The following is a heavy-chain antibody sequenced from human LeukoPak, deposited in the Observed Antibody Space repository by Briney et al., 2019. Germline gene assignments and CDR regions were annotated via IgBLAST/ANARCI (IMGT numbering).Heavy chain of an antibody. CDR3: ARVAMSDSSGYCDY. D-gene: IGHD3-22*01. CDR2: IWYDGSNK. CDR1: GFIFSSSD. V-gene: IGHV3-33*08. J-gene: IGHJ4*02. Sequence: GGSLRLSCAASGFIFSSSDMSWVRQAPGKGLEWVAVIWYDGSNKNYVDSVKGRFTISRDNSKNTLYLQMNSLRDEDTAVYYCARVAMSDSSGYCDYWGQGTLVTVSS.